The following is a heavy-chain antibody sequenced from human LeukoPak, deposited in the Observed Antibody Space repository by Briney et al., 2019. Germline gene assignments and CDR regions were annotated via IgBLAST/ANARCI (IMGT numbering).Heavy chain of an antibody. Sequence: SETLSLTCTVSGGSISSSSYYWGWIRQPPGKGLEWIGSIYYSGSTYYNPSLKSRVTISVDTSKNQFSLKLSSVTAADTAVYYCARHRAYYDILTGYYRRDDYWGQGTLVTVSS. CDR1: GGSISSSSYY. CDR2: IYYSGST. V-gene: IGHV4-39*01. J-gene: IGHJ4*02. CDR3: ARHRAYYDILTGYYRRDDY. D-gene: IGHD3-9*01.